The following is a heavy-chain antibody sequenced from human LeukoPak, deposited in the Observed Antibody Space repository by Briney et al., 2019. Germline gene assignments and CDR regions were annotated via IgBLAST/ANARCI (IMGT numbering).Heavy chain of an antibody. D-gene: IGHD3-22*01. V-gene: IGHV4-61*01. CDR1: GGSISSGSYY. Sequence: SETLSLTCTVSGGSISSGSYYWIWIRQPPGKGLEWIGYIYYSGHTNYDPSLKSRVIISLDTSKNEFSLNLSPVTAADTAVYYCARWNYDSSGQRTFDIWGQGTMVTVSS. CDR2: IYYSGHT. J-gene: IGHJ3*02. CDR3: ARWNYDSSGQRTFDI.